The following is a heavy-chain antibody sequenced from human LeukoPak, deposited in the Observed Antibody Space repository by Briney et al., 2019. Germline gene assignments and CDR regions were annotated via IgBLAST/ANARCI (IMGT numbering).Heavy chain of an antibody. CDR3: ARTIAAAGTLDFDY. D-gene: IGHD6-13*01. Sequence: PGGSLRLSCAASGFTFSSYSMNWVRQAPGKGLEWVSSISSSSSYIYYADSVKGRFTISRDNAKNSLYLQMNSLRAEDTAVYYCARTIAAAGTLDFDYWGQGTLVTVSS. V-gene: IGHV3-21*01. CDR1: GFTFSSYS. CDR2: ISSSSSYI. J-gene: IGHJ4*02.